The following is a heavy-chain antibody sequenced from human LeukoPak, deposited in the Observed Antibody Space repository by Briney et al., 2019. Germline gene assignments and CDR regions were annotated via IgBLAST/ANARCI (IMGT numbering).Heavy chain of an antibody. CDR3: ARGQVPTARGYNWFDP. CDR2: INARGDT. Sequence: SETLSLTCAVYGWSFNDYYWNWIRQPPGKGLEWIGEINARGDTNYSPSLKSRVTISVDTSKKQFSLRLTSLIAADTALYYCARGQVPTARGYNWFDPWGQGTLVTVSS. CDR1: GWSFNDYY. V-gene: IGHV4-34*01. J-gene: IGHJ5*02. D-gene: IGHD2-2*01.